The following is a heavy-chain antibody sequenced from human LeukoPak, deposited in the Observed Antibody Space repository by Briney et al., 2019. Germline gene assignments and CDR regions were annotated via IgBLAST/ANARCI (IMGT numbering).Heavy chain of an antibody. CDR3: ARDSGTTGEVKFDP. CDR2: IYVTGST. V-gene: IGHV4-4*07. J-gene: IGHJ5*02. CDR1: GASISSYY. Sequence: SETLSLTCTVSGASISSYYWSWIRQPAGKALEWIGRIYVTGSTTYNPSLESRVTMSLDTSKNHFSLKLRSVTVADMAVYYCARDSGTTGEVKFDPWGQGTLVTVSS. D-gene: IGHD1-7*01.